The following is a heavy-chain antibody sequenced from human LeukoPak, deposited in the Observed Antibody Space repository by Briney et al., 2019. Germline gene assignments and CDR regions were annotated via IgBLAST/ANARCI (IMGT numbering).Heavy chain of an antibody. CDR2: ISYDGSNK. D-gene: IGHD5-18*01. J-gene: IGHJ4*02. CDR1: GFTFSSYT. V-gene: IGHV3-30*04. CDR3: ARDQGYSYGHFDY. Sequence: GGSLRLSCAASGFTFSSYTMHWVRQAPGKGPEWVAVISYDGSNKYYGDSVKGRFTISRDNSKNTLYLQMNSLRAEDTAVYYCARDQGYSYGHFDYRGQGTLVTVSS.